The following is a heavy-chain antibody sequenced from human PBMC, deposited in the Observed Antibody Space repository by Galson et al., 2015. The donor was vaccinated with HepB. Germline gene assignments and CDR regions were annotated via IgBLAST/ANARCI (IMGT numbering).Heavy chain of an antibody. V-gene: IGHV3-23*01. D-gene: IGHD2/OR15-2a*01. J-gene: IGHJ4*02. CDR3: AKAACTSTTCYSNF. Sequence: SLRLSCAASEFTFTTYAMSWVRQAPGKGLEWVSSISNTGGSTYYADSVKGRFTISRDNSKNTLYLQMNSLRVEDTAVYYCAKAACTSTTCYSNFWGQGTLVTVSS. CDR1: EFTFTTYA. CDR2: ISNTGGST.